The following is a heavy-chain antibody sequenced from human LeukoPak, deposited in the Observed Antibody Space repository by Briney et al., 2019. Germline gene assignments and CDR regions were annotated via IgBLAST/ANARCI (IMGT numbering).Heavy chain of an antibody. CDR1: GGSISSGDYY. CDR2: IYYSGST. D-gene: IGHD3-10*01. V-gene: IGHV4-30-4*08. J-gene: IGHJ4*02. CDR3: ARAGITMVRGVIYFDY. Sequence: SETLSLTCTVSGGSISSGDYYWSWIRQPPGKGLEWIGYIYYSGSTYYNPSLKSRVTISVDTSKNQFSLKLSSVTAADTAVYYCARAGITMVRGVIYFDYWGQGTLVTVSS.